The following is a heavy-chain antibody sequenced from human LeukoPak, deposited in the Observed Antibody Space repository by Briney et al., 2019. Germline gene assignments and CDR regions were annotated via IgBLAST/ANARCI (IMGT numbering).Heavy chain of an antibody. CDR1: GFIFTSYA. CDR2: ISGSGATT. CDR3: AKGRGYYYDSGGYPNYFDY. J-gene: IGHJ4*02. D-gene: IGHD3-22*01. V-gene: IGHV3-23*01. Sequence: GGSLRLSCAASGFIFTSYAMSWVRHTPGKGLEWVSGISGSGATTYYADSVKGRLTISRDNSKNTLYLQMNSLRAEDTAVYSCAKGRGYYYDSGGYPNYFDYWGQGTLVTVSS.